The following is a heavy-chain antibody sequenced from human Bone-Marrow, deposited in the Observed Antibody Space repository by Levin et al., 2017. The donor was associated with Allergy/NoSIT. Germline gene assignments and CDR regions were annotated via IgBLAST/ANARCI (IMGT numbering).Heavy chain of an antibody. V-gene: IGHV1-2*02. CDR3: ARDPAHDMDIDY. D-gene: IGHD3-22*01. CDR1: GFTFTDYY. Sequence: GGSLRLSCKTSGFTFTDYYIHWVRQAPGQGLEWMGWISCYSGVTNSAQHFEGRVAMTRDTSISTAYMELSNLRSDDTAIYYCARDPAHDMDIDYWGQGTLVTVSS. J-gene: IGHJ4*02. CDR2: ISCYSGVT.